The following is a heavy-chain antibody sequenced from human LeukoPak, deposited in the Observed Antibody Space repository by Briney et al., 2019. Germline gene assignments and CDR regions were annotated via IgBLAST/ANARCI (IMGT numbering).Heavy chain of an antibody. CDR2: IYYSGST. CDR3: ARERVDYDILTGLFDY. Sequence: PSQTLSLTCTVSGGSISSGDYYWRWIRQPPGKGLEWIGYIYYSGSTYYNPSLKSRVTISVDTSKNQFSLKLSSVTAADTAVYYCARERVDYDILTGLFDYWGQGTLVTVSS. D-gene: IGHD3-9*01. V-gene: IGHV4-30-4*08. J-gene: IGHJ4*02. CDR1: GGSISSGDYY.